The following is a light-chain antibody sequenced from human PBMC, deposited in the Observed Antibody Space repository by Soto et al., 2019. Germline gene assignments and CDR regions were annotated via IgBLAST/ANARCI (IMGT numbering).Light chain of an antibody. CDR2: NVY. Sequence: QSVLTQPASVSGSPGQSITISCTGTSSDVGAYNFVSWHQQHPGKAPKLMIYNVYDRPSGISYRFSGSKSGNTASLTISGLQGEDEAYYYCSSYTSSSLYVFGTGTKVTVL. CDR1: SSDVGAYNF. CDR3: SSYTSSSLYV. V-gene: IGLV2-14*03. J-gene: IGLJ1*01.